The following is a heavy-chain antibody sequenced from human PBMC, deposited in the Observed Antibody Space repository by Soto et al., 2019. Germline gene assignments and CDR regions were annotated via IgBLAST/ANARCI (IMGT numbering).Heavy chain of an antibody. CDR2: ISYDGNNK. D-gene: IGHD4-17*01. V-gene: IGHV3-30*18. J-gene: IGHJ4*02. CDR3: AKDLLLTTITTVGD. CDR1: GFIFSTYG. Sequence: QVQLVESGGGVVQPGRSLRLSCAASGFIFSTYGMHWVRQAPGKGLEWLSVISYDGNNKNYADSVKGRFTISRDNSKNTLWLQMDRLRTEDTAVYYCAKDLLLTTITTVGDWGQGTLVTVSS.